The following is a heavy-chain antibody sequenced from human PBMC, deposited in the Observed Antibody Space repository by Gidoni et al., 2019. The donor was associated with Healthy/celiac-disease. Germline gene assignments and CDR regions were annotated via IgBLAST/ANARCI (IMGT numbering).Heavy chain of an antibody. J-gene: IGHJ6*02. Sequence: QLQLLQSGAQVKKPGASVKVSCKASRYTFTGYYIHWVRQAPGQGLEWMGWINPNSGGTNYAQKFQGWVTMTRDTSISTAYMELSRLRSDDTAVYYCARGGDYDVGLYGMDVWGQGTTVTVSS. CDR2: INPNSGGT. D-gene: IGHD4-17*01. CDR1: RYTFTGYY. V-gene: IGHV1-2*04. CDR3: ARGGDYDVGLYGMDV.